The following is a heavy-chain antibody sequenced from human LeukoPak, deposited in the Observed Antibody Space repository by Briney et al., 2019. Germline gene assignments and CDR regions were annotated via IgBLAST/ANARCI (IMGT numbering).Heavy chain of an antibody. V-gene: IGHV6-1*01. CDR1: GESVSSNSSA. J-gene: IGHJ6*02. CDR3: TRESRGMDV. CDR2: TYYRSTWYN. Sequence: SQTLSLTCAISGESVSSNSSAWNWIRQSPSRGLEWLGRTYYRSTWYNESAISVKSRITINPDTSKNQFSLQLNSVTPDDTAVYYCTRESRGMDVWGQGTTVTVSS.